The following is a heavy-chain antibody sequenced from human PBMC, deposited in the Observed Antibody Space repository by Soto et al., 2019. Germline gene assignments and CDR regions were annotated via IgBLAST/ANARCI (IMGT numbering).Heavy chain of an antibody. CDR1: GTTFDSFT. V-gene: IGHV1-69*13. CDR3: AREDDTTGHYSWFDP. J-gene: IGHJ5*02. Sequence: SVKVSCKPSGTTFDSFTFSWVRQAPGQGLEWMGGFVPMFSLSIAQRLQGRVRITADASTGTGYMDLSDLRSEDSAIYYCAREDDTTGHYSWFDPWGPGTLVTVSS. CDR2: FVPMFSL. D-gene: IGHD3-9*01.